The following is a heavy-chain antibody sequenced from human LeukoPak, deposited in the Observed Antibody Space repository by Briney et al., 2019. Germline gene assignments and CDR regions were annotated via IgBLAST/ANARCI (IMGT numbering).Heavy chain of an antibody. CDR3: ASGYTYGYVQSFDY. CDR1: GFAFSDHY. V-gene: IGHV3-11*01. Sequence: GGSLRLPCAASGFAFSDHYMSWIRQAPGKGLEWVSYISNSADTIYYADSVKGRFTISRDNAKRSVFLHMSSLRAEDTAVYYCASGYTYGYVQSFDYWGQGTLVTVSS. CDR2: ISNSADTI. D-gene: IGHD5-18*01. J-gene: IGHJ4*02.